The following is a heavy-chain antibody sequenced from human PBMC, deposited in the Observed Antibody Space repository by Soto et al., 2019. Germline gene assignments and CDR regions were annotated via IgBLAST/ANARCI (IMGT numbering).Heavy chain of an antibody. D-gene: IGHD6-19*01. Sequence: EVQLVESGGGLVQPGGSLRLSCVASGFTFSSYWMTWVRQAPGKGLEWVANIYPDGSEKYYVDSVKGRFTISRDNAKNSLYLEMNSLRAEDTAVYFCARDRGSGLYRAGSDYWGQGILVTVSS. V-gene: IGHV3-7*01. CDR1: GFTFSSYW. CDR2: IYPDGSEK. J-gene: IGHJ4*02. CDR3: ARDRGSGLYRAGSDY.